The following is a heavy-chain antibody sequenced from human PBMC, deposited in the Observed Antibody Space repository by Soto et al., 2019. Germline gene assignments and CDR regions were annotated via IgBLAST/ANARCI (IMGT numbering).Heavy chain of an antibody. V-gene: IGHV3-7*03. Sequence: PGGSLRLSCVASELTFNRRWMSWVRQAPGKGLEWVANIKEDGSRQHYVDSVEGRFTISRDNAKNSLFLQMNSLRAEDTAVYYCARDYYGWGSHDNWGQGTLVTVS. CDR3: ARDYYGWGSHDN. CDR2: IKEDGSRQ. J-gene: IGHJ4*02. CDR1: ELTFNRRW. D-gene: IGHD3-10*01.